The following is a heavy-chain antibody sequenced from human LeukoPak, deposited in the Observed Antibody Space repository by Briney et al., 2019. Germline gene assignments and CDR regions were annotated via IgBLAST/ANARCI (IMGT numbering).Heavy chain of an antibody. J-gene: IGHJ2*01. CDR3: AKDSSPYYYGSSGYYPYWYFDL. V-gene: IGHV3-23*01. CDR1: GFTFSSYA. CDR2: ISGSGGST. Sequence: GGSLRLSCAASGFTFSSYAMSWVRQAPGGGLEWVSSISGSGGSTYYADSVGGRFTISRDNSKNTLYLQMNSLRAENTAVYYCAKDSSPYYYGSSGYYPYWYFDLWGRGTLVTVSS. D-gene: IGHD3-22*01.